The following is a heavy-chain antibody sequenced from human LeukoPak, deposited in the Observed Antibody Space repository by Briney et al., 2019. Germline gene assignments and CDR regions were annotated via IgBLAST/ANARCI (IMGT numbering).Heavy chain of an antibody. D-gene: IGHD5-12*01. CDR1: GFTFSAFA. CDR3: ARGTTDIVAEISDAFDI. V-gene: IGHV3-30-3*01. J-gene: IGHJ3*02. Sequence: GGCLRLSCAASGFTFSAFAMHWARKAPGKRQQLVAAISYDASNKYYAVSVRGRFTISRDNSRNTLFLKMNSLRADDTAVYYCARGTTDIVAEISDAFDIWGQGTVVTVSS. CDR2: ISYDASNK.